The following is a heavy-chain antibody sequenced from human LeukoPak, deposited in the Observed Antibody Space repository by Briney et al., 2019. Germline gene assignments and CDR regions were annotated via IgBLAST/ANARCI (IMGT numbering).Heavy chain of an antibody. J-gene: IGHJ6*02. CDR1: GFSFTDAW. V-gene: IGHV3-15*01. Sequence: GGSLRLSCAASGFSFTDAWMSWVRQAPGKGLEWVGRITSKTDGGITDSAAPVKGRFTVSRDDSKDTLFLQMSSLRTEDTAVYYCTTLLDYGDYVPLGYYYYYGMDVWGQGTTVTVSS. D-gene: IGHD4-17*01. CDR3: TTLLDYGDYVPLGYYYYYGMDV. CDR2: ITSKTDGGIT.